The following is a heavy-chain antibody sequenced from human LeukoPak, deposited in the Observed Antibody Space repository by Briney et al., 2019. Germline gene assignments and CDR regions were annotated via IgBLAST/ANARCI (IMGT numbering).Heavy chain of an antibody. J-gene: IGHJ4*02. V-gene: IGHV4-39*01. CDR3: ARHGIVGATSVDY. CDR2: MYYSGST. D-gene: IGHD1-26*01. CDR1: GGSISSSSYY. Sequence: SETLSLTCTVFGGSISSSSYYWGWLRQPPGTGLEWIGSMYYSGSTYYNPSLKSRVTISVDTSKNQFSLKLRSVTAADTAVYYCARHGIVGATSVDYWGQGTLVTVSS.